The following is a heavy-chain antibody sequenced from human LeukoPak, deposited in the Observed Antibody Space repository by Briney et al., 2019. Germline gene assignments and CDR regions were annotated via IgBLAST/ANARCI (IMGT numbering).Heavy chain of an antibody. CDR3: ARASRGVVGPWFDP. CDR1: GGSISSSSYY. CDR2: LYYSGST. V-gene: IGHV4-39*07. J-gene: IGHJ5*02. D-gene: IGHD2-15*01. Sequence: SETLSLTCTVSGGSISSSSYYWGWIRQPPGKGLEWIGSLYYSGSTYYNPSLKSRVTISVDTSKNQSSLKLSSVTAAGTAVYYCARASRGVVGPWFDPWGQGTLVTVSP.